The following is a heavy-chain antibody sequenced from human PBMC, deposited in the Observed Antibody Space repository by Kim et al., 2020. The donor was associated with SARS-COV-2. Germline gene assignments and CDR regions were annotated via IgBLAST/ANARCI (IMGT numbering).Heavy chain of an antibody. Sequence: GGSLRLSCEGSGFMFNIFVMSWVRKVPGKGLEWVSGITGDGGSTGYADSVKGRFTISRDNARNSLYLQVDSLRAEDTALYHCTRGYCGSTSCLGWFESWGQGTLVTVSS. CDR1: GFMFNIFV. V-gene: IGHV3-20*01. CDR2: ITGDGGST. J-gene: IGHJ5*01. CDR3: TRGYCGSTSCLGWFES. D-gene: IGHD2-2*01.